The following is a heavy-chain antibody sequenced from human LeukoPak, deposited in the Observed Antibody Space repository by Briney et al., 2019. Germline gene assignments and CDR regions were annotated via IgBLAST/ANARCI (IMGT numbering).Heavy chain of an antibody. CDR3: ARDHVWDDSSGGSLDY. J-gene: IGHJ4*02. D-gene: IGHD3-22*01. Sequence: GRSLRLSCAASGFTFSSYAMHWVRQAPGKGLEWVAVISYDGSNKYYADSVKGRFTISRDNSKNTLYLQMNSLRAEDTAVYYCARDHVWDDSSGGSLDYWGQGTLVTVSS. V-gene: IGHV3-30-3*01. CDR1: GFTFSSYA. CDR2: ISYDGSNK.